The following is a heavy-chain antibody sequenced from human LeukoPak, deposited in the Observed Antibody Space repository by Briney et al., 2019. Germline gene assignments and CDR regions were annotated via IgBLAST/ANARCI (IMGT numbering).Heavy chain of an antibody. J-gene: IGHJ4*02. CDR1: GGSISSYY. CDR3: AKNSGSYRPYFDY. CDR2: IYYSGST. V-gene: IGHV4-39*07. Sequence: SETLSLTCTVSGGSISSYYWGWIRQPPGKGLEWIGSIYYSGSTYYNPSLKSRVTISVDTSKNQFSLKLSSVTAADTAVYYCAKNSGSYRPYFDYWGQGTLVTVSS. D-gene: IGHD1-26*01.